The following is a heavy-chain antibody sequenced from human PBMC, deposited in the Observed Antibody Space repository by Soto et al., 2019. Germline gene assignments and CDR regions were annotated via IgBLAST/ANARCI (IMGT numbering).Heavy chain of an antibody. J-gene: IGHJ4*02. V-gene: IGHV3-33*01. CDR3: ARRGYSGYDAFDY. CDR1: GFTFSIYG. D-gene: IGHD5-12*01. Sequence: QVQLVESRGGVVQPGRTLRLSCAAAGFTFSIYGMHWVRQAPGKGLEWVAVIWYDGSNKYYADSVKGRFTISRDNSKNTLYLQMNSLRAEDTAVYYCARRGYSGYDAFDYCGQGTLVTVSS. CDR2: IWYDGSNK.